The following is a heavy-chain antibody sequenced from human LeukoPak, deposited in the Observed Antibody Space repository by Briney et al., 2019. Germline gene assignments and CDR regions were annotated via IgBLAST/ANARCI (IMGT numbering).Heavy chain of an antibody. D-gene: IGHD3-22*01. J-gene: IGHJ5*02. CDR3: ARRASLYDSSGYYLRIWFDP. V-gene: IGHV4-59*08. CDR1: GGSIRSDY. Sequence: SETLSLTCTVSGGSIRSDYWSWIRQPPGKGLEWVGYTHYSGSPNYNPSLTSRVTISVDTSKNQFSLKLSSVTAADTAVYYCARRASLYDSSGYYLRIWFDPWGQGTLVTVSS. CDR2: THYSGSP.